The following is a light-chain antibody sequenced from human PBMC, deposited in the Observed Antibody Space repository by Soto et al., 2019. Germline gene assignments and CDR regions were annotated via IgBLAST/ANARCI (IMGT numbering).Light chain of an antibody. CDR2: GAS. J-gene: IGKJ2*01. Sequence: EIVLTQSPGTLSLSPGERATLSCRASQSVSSSYLAWYQQKPGQAPRLLIYGASNSATGIPDRFSGSGSGTDFTLTISRLEPEEFAIYYCQQYGSSPYTFGQGTKLEIK. CDR1: QSVSSSY. CDR3: QQYGSSPYT. V-gene: IGKV3-20*01.